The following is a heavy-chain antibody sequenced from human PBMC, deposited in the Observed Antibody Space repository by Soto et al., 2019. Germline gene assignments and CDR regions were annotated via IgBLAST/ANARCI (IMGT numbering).Heavy chain of an antibody. Sequence: SVKVSCKASGGTFSSYAISWVRQAPGQGLEWMGGIIPIFGTANYAQKFQGRVTITADESTSTAYMELRSLRSDDTAVYYCARVPPYDYVWGSYRYSYYYYGMDVWGQGTTVTVS. V-gene: IGHV1-69*13. CDR2: IIPIFGTA. J-gene: IGHJ6*02. CDR1: GGTFSSYA. D-gene: IGHD3-16*02. CDR3: ARVPPYDYVWGSYRYSYYYYGMDV.